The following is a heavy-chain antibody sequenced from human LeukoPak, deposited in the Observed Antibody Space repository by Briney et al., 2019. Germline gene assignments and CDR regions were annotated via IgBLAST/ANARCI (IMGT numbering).Heavy chain of an antibody. CDR1: GFTFSSYA. V-gene: IGHV3-48*02. J-gene: IGHJ4*02. D-gene: IGHD3-10*01. CDR2: IGSSSSTI. Sequence: TGGSLRLSCAASGFTFSSYAMNWVRQAPGKGLEWVSYIGSSSSTIYYADSVKGRFTISRDNARNSLYLQMNSLRDEDTALYNCARTYYGSGNSHFDFWGQGTLVTVSS. CDR3: ARTYYGSGNSHFDF.